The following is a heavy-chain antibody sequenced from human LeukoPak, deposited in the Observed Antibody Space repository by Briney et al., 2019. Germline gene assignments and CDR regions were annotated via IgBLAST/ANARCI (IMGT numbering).Heavy chain of an antibody. CDR3: AKDKAARPNYMDV. CDR1: GFTFSSYG. V-gene: IGHV3-30*02. D-gene: IGHD6-6*01. Sequence: GGSLRLSCAASGFTFSSYGMHWVRQAPGKGLEWVAVIWYGGSNKYYADSVKGRFTISRDNSKNTLYLQMNSLRAEDTAVYYCAKDKAARPNYMDVWGKGTTVTVSS. CDR2: IWYGGSNK. J-gene: IGHJ6*03.